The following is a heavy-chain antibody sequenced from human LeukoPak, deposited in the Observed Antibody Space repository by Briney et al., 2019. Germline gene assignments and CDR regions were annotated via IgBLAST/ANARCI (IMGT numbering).Heavy chain of an antibody. Sequence: ASVKVSCKASGYTFTSYYMHWVRQAPGQGLEWMGIISPSGGSTSYAQKFQGRVTMTRDMSTSTVYMELSSLRSEDTAVYYCARGRALGSPRGWFDPWGQGTLVTVSS. CDR2: ISPSGGST. CDR3: ARGRALGSPRGWFDP. J-gene: IGHJ5*02. V-gene: IGHV1-46*01. CDR1: GYTFTSYY.